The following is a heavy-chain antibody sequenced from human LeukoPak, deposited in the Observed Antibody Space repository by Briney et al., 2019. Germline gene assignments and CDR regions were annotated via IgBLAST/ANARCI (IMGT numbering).Heavy chain of an antibody. D-gene: IGHD2-15*01. CDR1: GFTFSSYA. V-gene: IGHV3-23*01. CDR3: AKGWWSPQSNWFDP. Sequence: PGGSLRLSCAASGFTFSSYAMSWVRQAPGKGLEWVSAISGSGGSTYYADSVEGRFTISRDNSKNTLYLQVNSLRAEDTAVYYCAKGWWSPQSNWFDPWGQGTLVTVSS. J-gene: IGHJ5*02. CDR2: ISGSGGST.